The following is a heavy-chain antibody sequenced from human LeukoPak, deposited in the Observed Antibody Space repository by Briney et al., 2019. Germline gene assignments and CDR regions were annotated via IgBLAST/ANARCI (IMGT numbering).Heavy chain of an antibody. CDR1: GCTFSSYA. Sequence: PGGALRLSCAASGCTFSSYAMSWVRQAAGKGLEWVSAISGSGGSTYYADSVKGRFTISRDNSKNTLYLQMTSLRAEDTAVYYCAKDRGDYDYVWGSYRDEYYFDYWGQGTLVTVSS. D-gene: IGHD3-16*02. CDR2: ISGSGGST. CDR3: AKDRGDYDYVWGSYRDEYYFDY. V-gene: IGHV3-23*01. J-gene: IGHJ4*02.